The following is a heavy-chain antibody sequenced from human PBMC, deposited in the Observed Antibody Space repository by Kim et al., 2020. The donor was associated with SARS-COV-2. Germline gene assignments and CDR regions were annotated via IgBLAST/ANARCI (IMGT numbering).Heavy chain of an antibody. J-gene: IGHJ4*02. CDR3: AKEPLSGNWNYGYYFDY. D-gene: IGHD1-7*01. Sequence: VKGRFTLSSDKSKNTLYLQMNSLRAEDTAVYYCAKEPLSGNWNYGYYFDYWGQGTLVTVSS. V-gene: IGHV3-23*01.